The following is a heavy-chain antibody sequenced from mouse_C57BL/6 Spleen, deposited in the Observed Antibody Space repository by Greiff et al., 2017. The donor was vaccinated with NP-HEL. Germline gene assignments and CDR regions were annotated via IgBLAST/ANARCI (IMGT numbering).Heavy chain of an antibody. V-gene: IGHV1-61*01. CDR2: IYPSDSET. CDR3: ERKEGAFDY. Sequence: VQLQQPGAELVRPGSSVKLSCKASGYTFTSYWMDWVKQRPGQGLEWIGNIYPSDSETHYNQKFKDKATLTVDKSSSTAYMQLSSLTSEDSAVYYCERKEGAFDYWGQGTTLTVSS. J-gene: IGHJ2*01. CDR1: GYTFTSYW.